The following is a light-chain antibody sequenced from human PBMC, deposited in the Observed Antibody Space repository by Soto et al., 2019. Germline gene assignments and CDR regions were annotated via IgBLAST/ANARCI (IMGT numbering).Light chain of an antibody. CDR2: GNS. CDR1: SSNIGATYD. Sequence: QSALTQPPSVSGAPGRRVTISCTGSSSNIGATYDVQWYQQLPGTAPKLLIYGNSNRPSGVPDRFSGSKSGTSASLAITGLQADDEADYYCQSYDSSLSAHYVFGTGNMVTVL. V-gene: IGLV1-40*01. J-gene: IGLJ1*01. CDR3: QSYDSSLSAHYV.